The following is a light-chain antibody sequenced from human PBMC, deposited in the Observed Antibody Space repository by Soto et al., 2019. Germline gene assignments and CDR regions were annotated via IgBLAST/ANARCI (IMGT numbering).Light chain of an antibody. J-gene: IGKJ1*01. Sequence: EIVMTQSPATLSVSPGERATLSCRASQSVSGNLAWYQQKPGQAPRLLIYGASARATGIPARFSGSGSGTESTLTISSLQSEDFAVYYCQQYNNWPPSFGQGTKVEIK. V-gene: IGKV3-15*01. CDR3: QQYNNWPPS. CDR2: GAS. CDR1: QSVSGN.